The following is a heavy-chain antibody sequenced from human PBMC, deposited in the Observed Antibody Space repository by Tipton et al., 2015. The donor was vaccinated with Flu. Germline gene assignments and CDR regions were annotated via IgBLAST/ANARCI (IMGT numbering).Heavy chain of an antibody. Sequence: TLSLTCTVSGGSMSSFYWTWIRQPAGKGLEWIGYIYYSGSTNYNPSLKSRVTTSVDTSKNQFSLKVSSVTAADTAVYYCARRGYGDYAPIDYWGQGTLVTVSS. D-gene: IGHD4-17*01. V-gene: IGHV4-59*12. J-gene: IGHJ4*02. CDR3: ARRGYGDYAPIDY. CDR2: IYYSGST. CDR1: GGSMSSFY.